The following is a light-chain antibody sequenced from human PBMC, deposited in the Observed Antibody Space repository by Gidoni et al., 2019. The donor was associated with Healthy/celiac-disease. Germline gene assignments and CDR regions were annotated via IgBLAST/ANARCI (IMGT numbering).Light chain of an antibody. J-gene: IGKJ1*01. CDR1: QSVSSSY. CDR3: QQDGSSPTWT. Sequence: EIVSMQLPGTLSSSPGERATHSCRASQSVSSSYLGSYQQKPGQAPRPLIYGAFSRATGIPDRSSGSGSGTDFALTISRLEPEDFAVYYCQQDGSSPTWTFGQGTKVEIK. V-gene: IGKV3-20*01. CDR2: GAF.